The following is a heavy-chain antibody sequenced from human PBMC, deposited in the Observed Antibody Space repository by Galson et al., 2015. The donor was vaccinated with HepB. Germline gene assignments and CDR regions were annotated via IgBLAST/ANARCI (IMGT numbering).Heavy chain of an antibody. D-gene: IGHD3-10*01. CDR3: ARGRGVANYGSGKSLDV. Sequence: SETLSLTCAVYGGSFSGYYWSWIRQPPGKGLEWIGEINHSGSTNYNPSLKSRVTISVDTSKNQFSLKLSSVTAADTAVYYCARGRGVANYGSGKSLDVWGQGTTVTVSS. V-gene: IGHV4-34*01. J-gene: IGHJ6*02. CDR2: INHSGST. CDR1: GGSFSGYY.